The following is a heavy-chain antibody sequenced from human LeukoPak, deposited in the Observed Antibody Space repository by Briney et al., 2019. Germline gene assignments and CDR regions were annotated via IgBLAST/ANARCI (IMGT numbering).Heavy chain of an antibody. CDR3: AKDSRGVAKSSLSPVGN. CDR2: IRYDGSNK. CDR1: GFSFGLHD. Sequence: GGSLRLSCAASGFSFGLHDMYWVRQAPGKGLEWVAFIRYDGSNKYYADSVKGRFTISRDNSKNTLYVQVSSLRPEDTAVYYCAKDSRGVAKSSLSPVGNWGQGTRVTVSS. V-gene: IGHV3-30*02. J-gene: IGHJ4*02. D-gene: IGHD3-16*02.